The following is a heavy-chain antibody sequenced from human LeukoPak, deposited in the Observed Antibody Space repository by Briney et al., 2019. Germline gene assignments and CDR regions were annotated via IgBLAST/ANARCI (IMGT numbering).Heavy chain of an antibody. CDR1: GYTFTTYY. V-gene: IGHV1-46*01. CDR2: INPSGGST. D-gene: IGHD3-10*01. Sequence: ASVKVPCKASGYTFTTYYIHWVRQAPGQGLEWMGIINPSGGSTSYAQKFQGRVTMTRDTSTSTVYMELSSLRSEDTAVYYCASYGSGTYYFDYWGQGTLVTVSS. CDR3: ASYGSGTYYFDY. J-gene: IGHJ4*02.